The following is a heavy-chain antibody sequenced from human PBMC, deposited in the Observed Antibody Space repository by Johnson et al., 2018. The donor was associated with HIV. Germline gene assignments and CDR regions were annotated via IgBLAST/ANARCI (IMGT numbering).Heavy chain of an antibody. CDR3: ASGAYYDFWSGLAHAFDI. J-gene: IGHJ3*02. CDR1: GFTFSSYG. CDR2: ISYDGSNK. V-gene: IGHV3-30*03. D-gene: IGHD3-3*01. Sequence: QVQLVESGGGVVQPGRSLRLSCAASGFTFSSYGMHWVRQAPGKGLEWVAVISYDGSNKYYADSVKGRFTISRDNSKNTLYLQINSLRAEDTAVYYCASGAYYDFWSGLAHAFDICGQGTMVTVSS.